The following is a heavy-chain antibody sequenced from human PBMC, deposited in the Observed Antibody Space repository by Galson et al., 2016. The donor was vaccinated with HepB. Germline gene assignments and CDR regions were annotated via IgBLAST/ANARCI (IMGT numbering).Heavy chain of an antibody. V-gene: IGHV3-33*01. J-gene: IGHJ4*02. Sequence: SLRLSCAASGFTFSSYGMHWVRQAPGKGLEWVAVIWYDGNNKYYADSVKGRFTISRDNSKNTLYLQMDSLRGEDTAVYYCVRGSGWLSDHWGQGILVTVSS. CDR2: IWYDGNNK. CDR1: GFTFSSYG. CDR3: VRGSGWLSDH. D-gene: IGHD6-19*01.